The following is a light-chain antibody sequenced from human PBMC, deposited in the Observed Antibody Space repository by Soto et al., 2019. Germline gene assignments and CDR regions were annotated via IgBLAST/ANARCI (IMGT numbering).Light chain of an antibody. CDR1: QDISTN. CDR2: GAS. J-gene: IGKJ1*01. Sequence: ERVMTQSPATLSVSPGGRATLSCRASQDISTNLAWYQQKPGQAPRLLIYGASTRATGIPARFSGSGSGTEFTLTISSLQSEDFAVYYCQQYDNWLRTFGQGTKVDIK. CDR3: QQYDNWLRT. V-gene: IGKV3-15*01.